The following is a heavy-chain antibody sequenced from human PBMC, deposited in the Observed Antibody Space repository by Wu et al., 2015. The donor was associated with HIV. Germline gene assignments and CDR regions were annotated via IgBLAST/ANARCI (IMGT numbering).Heavy chain of an antibody. D-gene: IGHD2-8*01. CDR3: IMELGSMKKFDY. CDR1: VYPFTGFH. Sequence: QVQLVQSGTEVRNPGASVKASCKASVYPFTGFHIHWVRQAPGQGLEWMGWMNPDSGNTGNIQRFQGRVSMTRDTAISTAYMDLNYLRSDDTAMYYCIMELGSMKKFDYWGQGTLVTVSS. CDR2: MNPDSGNT. V-gene: IGHV1-2*02. J-gene: IGHJ4*02.